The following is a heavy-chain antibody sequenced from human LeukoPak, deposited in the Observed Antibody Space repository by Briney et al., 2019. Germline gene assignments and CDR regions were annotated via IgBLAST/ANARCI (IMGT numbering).Heavy chain of an antibody. V-gene: IGHV3-7*01. CDR3: ARDGLGYCSGGSCYSEYYFDY. CDR2: IKEDGSDK. J-gene: IGHJ4*02. CDR1: GFTFSYYW. D-gene: IGHD2-15*01. Sequence: GGSLRLSCAASGFTFSYYWMNWVRQAPGKGLEWVASIKEDGSDKYYEDSVKGRFTISRDKAKNSLYLQMNSLSAEDTAVSYCARDGLGYCSGGSCYSEYYFDYWGQGTLVTVSS.